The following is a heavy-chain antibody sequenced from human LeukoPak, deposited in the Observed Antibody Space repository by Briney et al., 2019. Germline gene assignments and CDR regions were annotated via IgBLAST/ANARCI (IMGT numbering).Heavy chain of an antibody. J-gene: IGHJ5*02. CDR1: GGSISSYY. CDR3: ASQTYYYGSGSVGFFDP. V-gene: IGHV4-4*07. D-gene: IGHD3-10*01. Sequence: SETLSLTCTVSGGSISSYYWSWIRQPAGKGLEWIGRIYTSGSTNYNPSLKSRVTMLVDTSKNQFALKLSSVTAADTAVYYCASQTYYYGSGSVGFFDPWGQGTLVTVSS. CDR2: IYTSGST.